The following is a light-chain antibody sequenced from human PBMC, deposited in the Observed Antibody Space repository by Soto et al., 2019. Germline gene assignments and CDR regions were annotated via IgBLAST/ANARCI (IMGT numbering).Light chain of an antibody. Sequence: EIVMTQSPATLSVSSGEGITLSCRASQSVKNHLAWYQHKPGQSPRLPIYDSSTRATGVPARFSAGGSGTELTLVISSLQADDAAVYYCQEYNAWPPVTFGQGNKVEIK. V-gene: IGKV3D-15*01. CDR1: QSVKNH. J-gene: IGKJ1*01. CDR3: QEYNAWPPVT. CDR2: DSS.